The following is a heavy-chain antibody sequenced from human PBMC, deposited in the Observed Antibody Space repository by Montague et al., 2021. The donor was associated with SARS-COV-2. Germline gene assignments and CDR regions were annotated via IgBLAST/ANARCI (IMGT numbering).Heavy chain of an antibody. CDR2: IYYSGST. J-gene: IGHJ5*02. D-gene: IGHD7-27*01. Sequence: SETLSLTCDVSGDSIRSATYYWAWIRQPPGRGLEWIGNIYYSGSTMYNPSLQSRLTMSVDTYKKQFSLRLSSVTAADTAVYFCAKGSHIYETRGLRTGWFDPWGQGTLVTVSS. CDR1: GDSIRSATYY. V-gene: IGHV4-39*07. CDR3: AKGSHIYETRGLRTGWFDP.